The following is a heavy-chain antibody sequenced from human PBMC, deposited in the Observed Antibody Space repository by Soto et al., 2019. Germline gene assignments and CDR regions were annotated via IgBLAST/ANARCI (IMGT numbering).Heavy chain of an antibody. CDR2: ISYDGSNK. Sequence: QVQLVESGGGVVQPGRSLRLSCAASGFTFSSYGMHWVRQAPGKGLEWVAVISYDGSNKYYADSVKGRFTISRDNSKNTLYLQMNSLRAEDTAVYYCAKAMDLRGTDYWGQGTLVTVSS. CDR3: AKAMDLRGTDY. D-gene: IGHD3-16*01. CDR1: GFTFSSYG. J-gene: IGHJ4*02. V-gene: IGHV3-30*18.